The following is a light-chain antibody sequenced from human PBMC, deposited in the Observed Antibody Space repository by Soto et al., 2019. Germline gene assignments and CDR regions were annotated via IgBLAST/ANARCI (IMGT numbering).Light chain of an antibody. V-gene: IGKV3-20*01. J-gene: IGKJ1*01. Sequence: EIVLTQSPGTLSLSPGEGATLSCRASQSVSTNFFAWYQQKTDQAPRLLIYGASTRATGIPDRFSGSGSGTDFTLTISRLEPEDFAVYYCQQYGRTSWTFGQGTKVDIK. CDR2: GAS. CDR3: QQYGRTSWT. CDR1: QSVSTNF.